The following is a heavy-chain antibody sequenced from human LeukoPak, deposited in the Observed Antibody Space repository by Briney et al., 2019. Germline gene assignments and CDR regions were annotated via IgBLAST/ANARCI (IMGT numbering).Heavy chain of an antibody. CDR3: ARDLDWILFDY. V-gene: IGHV3-74*03. D-gene: IGHD3-9*01. J-gene: IGHJ4*02. CDR2: VRPEGTTT. Sequence: PGGSLRLSCAASGFTFSTYWMHWVRQAPGKGLVWVSRVRPEGTTTAYADSVKGRFTISRDNAKNTLFLQMNSLSAEDTAVYYCARDLDWILFDYRGQGTLVTVSS. CDR1: GFTFSTYW.